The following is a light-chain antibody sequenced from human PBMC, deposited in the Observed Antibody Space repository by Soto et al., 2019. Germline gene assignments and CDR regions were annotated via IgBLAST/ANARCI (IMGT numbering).Light chain of an antibody. CDR2: KAS. CDR1: QSISTW. CDR3: QQYNTYPLT. Sequence: DIQMTQSPSTLSAYVGDRVTIACRASQSISTWLAWYQQKPGKAPKLLIYKASNLEGGVPSRFSGSGSGTEFTTTISILQPDDFATYYCQQYNTYPLTFGGGTTVEIK. V-gene: IGKV1-5*03. J-gene: IGKJ4*01.